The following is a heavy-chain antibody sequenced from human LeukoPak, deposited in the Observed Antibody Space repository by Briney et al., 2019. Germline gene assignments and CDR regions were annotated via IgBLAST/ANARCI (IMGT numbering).Heavy chain of an antibody. Sequence: SQTLSLTCAISGDNVSSNSAAWNWIRQTPSRGLEWLGRTYYRSKWSNDYAVFVKSRISIDPDTSKNQFSLQLNSVTPEDTAVYYCARYYYHGMGVWGQGTTVTVSS. CDR1: GDNVSSNSAA. J-gene: IGHJ6*02. CDR3: ARYYYHGMGV. CDR2: TYYRSKWSN. V-gene: IGHV6-1*01.